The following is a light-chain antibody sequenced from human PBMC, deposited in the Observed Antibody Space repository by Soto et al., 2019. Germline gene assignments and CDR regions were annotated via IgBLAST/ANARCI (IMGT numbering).Light chain of an antibody. Sequence: QSVLTQPPSVSGAPGQTVTISCTRSSSNIWAAYDVHWYQHLPGTAPKLLIYGNNNRPSGVPDRFSGSKSGTSASLAITGLQAEDEADYYCQSYDSSLSGWVFGGGTKLTVL. V-gene: IGLV1-40*01. CDR1: SSNIWAAYD. CDR2: GNN. CDR3: QSYDSSLSGWV. J-gene: IGLJ3*02.